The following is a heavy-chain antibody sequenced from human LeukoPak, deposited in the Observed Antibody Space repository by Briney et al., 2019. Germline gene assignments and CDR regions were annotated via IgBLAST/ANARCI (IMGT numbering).Heavy chain of an antibody. CDR2: IYYSGST. CDR3: ARDYGDYGPRAFGI. D-gene: IGHD4-17*01. J-gene: IGHJ3*02. V-gene: IGHV4-59*02. CDR1: GGSVSSYY. Sequence: SETLSLTCTVSGGSVSSYYWSWIRQPPGKGLEWIGYIYYSGSTNYNPSLKSRVTISVDTSKNQFSLKLSSVTAADTAVYYCARDYGDYGPRAFGIWGQGTMVTVSS.